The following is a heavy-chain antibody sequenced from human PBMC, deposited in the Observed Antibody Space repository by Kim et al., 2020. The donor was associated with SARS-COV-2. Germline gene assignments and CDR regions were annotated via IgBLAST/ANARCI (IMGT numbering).Heavy chain of an antibody. D-gene: IGHD5-12*01. CDR2: INAGNGNT. V-gene: IGHV1-3*01. CDR3: ARDSVDIVATILHGMDV. Sequence: ASVKVSCKASGYTFTSYAMHWVRQAPGQRLEWMGWINAGNGNTKYSQKFQGRVTITRDTSASTAYMELSSLRSEDTAVYYCARDSVDIVATILHGMDVWGQGTTVTVSS. J-gene: IGHJ6*02. CDR1: GYTFTSYA.